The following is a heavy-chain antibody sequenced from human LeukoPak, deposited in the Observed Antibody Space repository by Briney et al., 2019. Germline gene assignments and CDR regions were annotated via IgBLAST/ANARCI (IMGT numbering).Heavy chain of an antibody. Sequence: PGGSLRLSCAASGFTFLSYSMNWVRQAPGKGLEWVSSISSTSSSYIYYADSVKGRFTISRDNAKNSLYLQMNSLRAEDTAVYYCARIIGSNSFRYYYYYMDVWGKGTTVTISS. CDR3: ARIIGSNSFRYYYYYMDV. J-gene: IGHJ6*03. CDR2: ISSTSSSYI. V-gene: IGHV3-21*04. D-gene: IGHD3-16*01. CDR1: GFTFLSYS.